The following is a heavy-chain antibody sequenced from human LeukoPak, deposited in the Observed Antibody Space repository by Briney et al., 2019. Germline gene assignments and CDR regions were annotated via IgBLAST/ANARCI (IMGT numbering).Heavy chain of an antibody. CDR3: ARGDSGSHLDY. CDR2: ISNNGGST. D-gene: IGHD1-26*01. J-gene: IGHJ4*02. V-gene: IGHV3-64*01. CDR1: GFTFSSYA. Sequence: GGSLRLSCVASGFTFSSYAMHWVRQAPGKGLEYVSAISNNGGSTYYANSVKGRFTISRDNSKNTLSLQMGSLRAEDKAVYYCARGDSGSHLDYWGQGSWSPSPQ.